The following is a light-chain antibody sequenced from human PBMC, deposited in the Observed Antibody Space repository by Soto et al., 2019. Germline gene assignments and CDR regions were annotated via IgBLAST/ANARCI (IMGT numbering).Light chain of an antibody. Sequence: DIQMTQTPSSLSASVGSRVTITCRASRSSSSYLNWYQQKPGRAPKLLIYAASDLQSGVPSRFSGSGSGTNFTLTISSLQPEDFATYYCQQSYSTPWTFGQGTKVEVK. V-gene: IGKV1-39*01. CDR3: QQSYSTPWT. CDR1: RSSSSY. CDR2: AAS. J-gene: IGKJ1*01.